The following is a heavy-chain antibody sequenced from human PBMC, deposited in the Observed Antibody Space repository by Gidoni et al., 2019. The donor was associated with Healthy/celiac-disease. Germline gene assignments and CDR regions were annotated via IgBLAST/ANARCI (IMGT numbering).Heavy chain of an antibody. CDR1: GFTFGDYA. CDR2: IRSKAYGGTT. Sequence: EVQLVESGGGLVQLGRSLRLSCTASGFTFGDYAMSWFRQAPGKGLEWVGFIRSKAYGGTTEYAASVKGRFNISRDESKSIAYLQMNSLKNEDTAVYYCTRKGIAVDGSYYWGQGTLVTVSS. V-gene: IGHV3-49*03. D-gene: IGHD6-19*01. CDR3: TRKGIAVDGSYY. J-gene: IGHJ4*02.